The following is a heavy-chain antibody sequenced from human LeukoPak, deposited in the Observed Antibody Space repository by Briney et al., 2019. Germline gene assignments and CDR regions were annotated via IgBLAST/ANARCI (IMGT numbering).Heavy chain of an antibody. D-gene: IGHD3-16*01. CDR1: GFTFSSYG. J-gene: IGHJ4*02. Sequence: PGGSLRLSCAASGFTFSSYGMHWVRQAPGKGLEWVAVISYDGSNKYYADSVKGRFTISRDNSKNTLYLQMNSLRAEDTAVYYCAKDRGELDDWGQGTLVTVSS. CDR3: AKDRGELDD. V-gene: IGHV3-30*18. CDR2: ISYDGSNK.